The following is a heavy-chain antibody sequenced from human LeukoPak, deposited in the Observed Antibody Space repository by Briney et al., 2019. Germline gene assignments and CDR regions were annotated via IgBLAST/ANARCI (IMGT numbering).Heavy chain of an antibody. V-gene: IGHV3-21*01. CDR1: GFTFGSYA. Sequence: GGSLRLSCEASGFTFGSYAMSWVRQAPGKGLEWVSTISGSSSNLYYAYSVKGRFTISRDNAKNSLYLQMNSLRAEDTAIYYCAGEGSGWLPNFWGQGTLVTVSS. CDR2: ISGSSSNL. CDR3: AGEGSGWLPNF. J-gene: IGHJ4*02. D-gene: IGHD6-19*01.